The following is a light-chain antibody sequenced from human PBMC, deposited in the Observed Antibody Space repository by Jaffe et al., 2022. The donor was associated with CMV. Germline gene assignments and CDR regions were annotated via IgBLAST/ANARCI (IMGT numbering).Light chain of an antibody. CDR3: QQYGSSPPKT. J-gene: IGKJ1*01. CDR2: GAS. Sequence: EIVLTQSPGTLSLSPGERATLSCRASQSVSSNYLAWYQQKPGQTPRLLIYGASSRATGIPDRFSGSGSGTDFTLTITGLEPEDFAVYYCQQYGSSPPKTFGQGTKVEIK. CDR1: QSVSSNY. V-gene: IGKV3-20*01.